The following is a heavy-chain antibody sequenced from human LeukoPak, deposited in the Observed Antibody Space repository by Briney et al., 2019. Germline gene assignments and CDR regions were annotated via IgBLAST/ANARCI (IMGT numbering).Heavy chain of an antibody. D-gene: IGHD3-9*01. CDR1: GFTFSSYS. CDR2: ISSSSSYI. Sequence: PGGSLRLSCAASGFTFSSYSMNWVRQAPGKGLEWVSSISSSSSYIYYADSVKGRFTFSRDNAKNSLYLQMNSLRAEDTAVYYCARDYDILTGEDYWGQGTLVTVSS. J-gene: IGHJ4*02. CDR3: ARDYDILTGEDY. V-gene: IGHV3-21*01.